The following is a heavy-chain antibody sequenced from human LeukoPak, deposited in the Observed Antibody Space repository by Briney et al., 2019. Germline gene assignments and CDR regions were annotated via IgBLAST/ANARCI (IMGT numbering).Heavy chain of an antibody. CDR3: ARVWSRCFDY. J-gene: IGHJ4*02. Sequence: GGSLRLSCAASGFTFSSYSMNWVRQAPGKGLEWVSYISSSSSTIYYADSVKGRFTISRDNAKNSLYPQMNSLRAEDTAVYYCARVWSRCFDYWGQGTLVTVSS. CDR2: ISSSSSTI. V-gene: IGHV3-48*01. D-gene: IGHD2-21*01. CDR1: GFTFSSYS.